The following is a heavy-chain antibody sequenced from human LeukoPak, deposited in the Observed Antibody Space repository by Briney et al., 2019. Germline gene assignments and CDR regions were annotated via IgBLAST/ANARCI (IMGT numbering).Heavy chain of an antibody. J-gene: IGHJ3*02. D-gene: IGHD3-10*01. CDR3: ARATYYYDSGSYYNVVGAFDI. Sequence: GSLRLSCAASGFTFSSYAMHWVRQAPGKGLEWVAVISYDGSNKYYADSVKGRFTISRDNSKNTLYLQMNSLRAEDTAVYYCARATYYYDSGSYYNVVGAFDIWGQGTMVTVSS. CDR2: ISYDGSNK. CDR1: GFTFSSYA. V-gene: IGHV3-30*04.